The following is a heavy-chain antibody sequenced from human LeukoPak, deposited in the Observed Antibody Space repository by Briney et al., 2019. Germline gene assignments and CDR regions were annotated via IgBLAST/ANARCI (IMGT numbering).Heavy chain of an antibody. D-gene: IGHD7-27*01. CDR3: ARSGVPQR. V-gene: IGHV4-30-2*01. CDR2: IYHSGST. Sequence: PSETLSLTCTVSGGSISSGGYYWSWIRQPPGKGLEWIGYIYHSGSTYYNPSLKSRVTISVDRSKNQFSLKLSSVTAADTAVYYCARSGVPQRWGQGTLVTVSS. J-gene: IGHJ4*02. CDR1: GGSISSGGYY.